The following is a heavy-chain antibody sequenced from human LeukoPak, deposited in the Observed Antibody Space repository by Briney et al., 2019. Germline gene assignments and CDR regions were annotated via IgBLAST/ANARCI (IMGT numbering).Heavy chain of an antibody. Sequence: GGSLRLSCLASGFAFSAYEMNWVRQAPGKGLEWVSYIAGSDTRTYYAGSVKGRFTIFRDNAKNSPYLQMNSLRAEDTALYYCTTLGYHLDSWGQGTLVTVSS. J-gene: IGHJ4*02. CDR1: GFAFSAYE. CDR3: TTLGYHLDS. V-gene: IGHV3-48*03. D-gene: IGHD3-22*01. CDR2: IAGSDTRT.